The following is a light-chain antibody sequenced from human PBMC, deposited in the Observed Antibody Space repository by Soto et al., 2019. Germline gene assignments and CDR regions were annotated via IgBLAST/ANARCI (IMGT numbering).Light chain of an antibody. CDR2: GAS. CDR1: QSVSSSY. CDR3: HYYGSSRT. V-gene: IGKV3-20*01. J-gene: IGKJ1*01. Sequence: DIVLTQSPGTLSLSPGERATLSCRASQSVSSSYLAWYQQKPGQAPRLLIYGASSRATGIPDRFSGSGSGTDFTLTISRLEPEDFAAYYCHYYGSSRTFDQGTKVEIK.